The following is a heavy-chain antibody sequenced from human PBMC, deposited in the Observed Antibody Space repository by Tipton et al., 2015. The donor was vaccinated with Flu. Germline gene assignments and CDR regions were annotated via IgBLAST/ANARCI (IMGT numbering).Heavy chain of an antibody. Sequence: TLSLTCTVSGGSISGYYWTWIRQPPGKGLEWIGYIYYSGSTNYNPSLKSRVTISVDTSKNQFSLKLSTVTAADTAVYYCATEYRGGGNRYYFDYWGQGTLGTVSS. V-gene: IGHV4-59*01. D-gene: IGHD4-23*01. CDR2: IYYSGST. J-gene: IGHJ4*02. CDR1: GGSISGYY. CDR3: ATEYRGGGNRYYFDY.